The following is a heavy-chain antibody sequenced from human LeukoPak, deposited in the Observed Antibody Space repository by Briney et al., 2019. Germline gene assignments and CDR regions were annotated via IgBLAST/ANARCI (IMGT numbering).Heavy chain of an antibody. D-gene: IGHD1-26*01. CDR1: GASISSYY. CDR2: IFQRERT. Sequence: PSGTLSLTCTVSGASISSYYWSWIRQPPGKGLEWIGYIFQRERTNCNPSLKSRVTMSVHTSKNRFYLKVTSVTAADTAVYYCVRTLRGSYLMYYFDYWGQGSLVT. J-gene: IGHJ4*02. V-gene: IGHV4-59*01. CDR3: VRTLRGSYLMYYFDY.